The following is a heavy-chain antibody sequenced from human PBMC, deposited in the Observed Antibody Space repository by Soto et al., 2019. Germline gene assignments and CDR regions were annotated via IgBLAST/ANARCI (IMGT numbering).Heavy chain of an antibody. CDR2: ISGSGGST. CDR1: GFTFSSYA. D-gene: IGHD5-18*01. CDR3: ARSPRGYSYTVTNFDY. V-gene: IGHV3-23*01. Sequence: PGGSLRLSCAASGFTFSSYAMSWVRQAPGKGPEWVSAISGSGGSTYYADSVKGRFTISRDNSRNTLYLQMNSLRAEDTAVYYCARSPRGYSYTVTNFDYWGQGXLVTVSS. J-gene: IGHJ4*02.